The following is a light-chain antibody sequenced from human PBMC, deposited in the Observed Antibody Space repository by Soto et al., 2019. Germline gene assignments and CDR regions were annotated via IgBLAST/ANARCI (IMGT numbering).Light chain of an antibody. CDR3: QIWCAGIQV. Sequence: QPVLTQSPSASASLGASVKLTCTLSSGHSNYAIAWHQQQPEKGPRYLMKVNSDGRHTKGDGIPDRFSAYSSGAERYLTISSLQSEDEAYYYCQIWCAGIQVFGGGTKLTVL. CDR1: SGHSNYA. V-gene: IGLV4-69*01. CDR2: VNSDGRH. J-gene: IGLJ3*02.